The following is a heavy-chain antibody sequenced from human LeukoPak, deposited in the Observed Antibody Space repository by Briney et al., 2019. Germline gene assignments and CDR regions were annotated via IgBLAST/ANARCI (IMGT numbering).Heavy chain of an antibody. CDR3: ARGLVAAREYYFDS. D-gene: IGHD6-6*01. J-gene: IGHJ4*02. CDR1: GDSISGYY. V-gene: IGHV4-59*01. Sequence: PSETLSLTCTVSGDSISGYYWSWIRQSPQKGLEWIAYIYYGGSTNYNPSLKSRVTLSVDTSKNQFSLKLSSVTAADTAVYYCARGLVAAREYYFDSWGQGTLVTVSS. CDR2: IYYGGST.